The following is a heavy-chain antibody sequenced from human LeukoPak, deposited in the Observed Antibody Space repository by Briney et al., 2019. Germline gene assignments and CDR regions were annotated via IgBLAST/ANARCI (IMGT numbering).Heavy chain of an antibody. D-gene: IGHD4-17*01. CDR2: ISQGGST. V-gene: IGHV4-38-2*02. CDR3: ARATVTTEGDYFDY. Sequence: SETLSLTCTVSGYSISSGYFWGWIRQSPGKGLEWIGTISQGGSTYYNPSLKSRVTISVDTSKNQFSLNLSSVTAADTAVFYCARATVTTEGDYFDYWGQGTLVTVSS. J-gene: IGHJ4*02. CDR1: GYSISSGYF.